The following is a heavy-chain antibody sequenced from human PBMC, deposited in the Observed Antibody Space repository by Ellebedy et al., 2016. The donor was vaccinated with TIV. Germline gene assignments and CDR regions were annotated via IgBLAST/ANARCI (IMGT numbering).Heavy chain of an antibody. J-gene: IGHJ4*02. CDR2: ISGSGGST. D-gene: IGHD1-26*01. CDR3: AKDLLDLGWWELIDN. Sequence: GESLKISXAASGFTFSSYAMSWVRQAPGKGLEWVSAISGSGGSTYYANSVKGRFTISRDNSKNTLYLQMNSLRAEDTAVYYCAKDLLDLGWWELIDNWGQGTLVTVSS. CDR1: GFTFSSYA. V-gene: IGHV3-23*01.